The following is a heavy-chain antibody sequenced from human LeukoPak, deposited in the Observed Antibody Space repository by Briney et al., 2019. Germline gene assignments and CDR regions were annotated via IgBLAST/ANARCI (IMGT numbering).Heavy chain of an antibody. J-gene: IGHJ4*02. CDR1: GFTFGTYE. Sequence: GGSLRLSCAASGFTFGTYEMNWVRQAPGKGLEWVAVIWYDGSNKYYADSVKGRFTISRDNSKNTLYPQMNSLRAEDTAVYYCAKDLYRRYDSSGYYGPYFDYWGQGTLVTVSS. CDR2: IWYDGSNK. D-gene: IGHD3-22*01. V-gene: IGHV3-33*06. CDR3: AKDLYRRYDSSGYYGPYFDY.